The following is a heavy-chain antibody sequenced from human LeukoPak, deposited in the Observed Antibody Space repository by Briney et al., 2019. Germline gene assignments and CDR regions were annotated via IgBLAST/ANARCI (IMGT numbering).Heavy chain of an antibody. CDR3: AKGKYSSGGVPDY. CDR2: ISGGGEST. CDR1: EFTFSSHA. V-gene: IGHV3-23*01. J-gene: IGHJ4*02. D-gene: IGHD6-19*01. Sequence: PGGSLRLSCVASEFTFSSHAMNWVRQAPGKGLEWVSSISGGGESTYYADSVKGRFTVSRDNSKNTLYLQINSLRGEDTAVYYCAKGKYSSGGVPDYWGQGTLVTVPS.